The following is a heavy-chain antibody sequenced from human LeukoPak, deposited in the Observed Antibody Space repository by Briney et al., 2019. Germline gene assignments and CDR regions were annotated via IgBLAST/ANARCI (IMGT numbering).Heavy chain of an antibody. CDR2: ISAYNGNT. CDR1: GYTFTSYG. Sequence: GASVKVSCKASGYTFTSYGISWVRQAPGQGLEWMGWISAYNGNTNYAQKLQGRVTMTTDTSTSAAYMELRSLRSDDTAAYYCARAWGEDIAARPYYFDYWGQGSLVTVSS. CDR3: ARAWGEDIAARPYYFDY. V-gene: IGHV1-18*01. D-gene: IGHD6-6*01. J-gene: IGHJ4*02.